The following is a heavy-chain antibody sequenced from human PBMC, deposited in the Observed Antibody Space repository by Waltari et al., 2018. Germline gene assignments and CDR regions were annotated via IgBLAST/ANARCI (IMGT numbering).Heavy chain of an antibody. D-gene: IGHD3-10*01. V-gene: IGHV4-59*11. CDR3: ARGGNVNY. CDR2: IYYSGST. J-gene: IGHJ4*02. CDR1: GGSISSHY. Sequence: QVQLQESGPGLVKPSETLSLTCTVSGGSISSHYWSWIRQPPGKGLEWIGYIYYSGSTNYNPSLKSRVTISVDTSKNQFSLKLSSVTAVDTAVYYCARGGNVNYWGQGTLVTVSS.